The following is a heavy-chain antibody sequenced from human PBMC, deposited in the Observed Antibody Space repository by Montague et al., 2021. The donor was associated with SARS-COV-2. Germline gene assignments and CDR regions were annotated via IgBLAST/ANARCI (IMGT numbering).Heavy chain of an antibody. Sequence: SLRLSCAASGFTFSSYSVNWVRQAPGKGLEWISYISSSTNIIYYADSVKGRFTISRDNARNSLYPQMNSLRVDDTAVYYCAKDLVLRAARPDALDVWGQGTVVTVS. J-gene: IGHJ3*01. V-gene: IGHV3-48*04. D-gene: IGHD6-6*01. CDR1: GFTFSSYS. CDR2: ISSSTNII. CDR3: AKDLVLRAARPDALDV.